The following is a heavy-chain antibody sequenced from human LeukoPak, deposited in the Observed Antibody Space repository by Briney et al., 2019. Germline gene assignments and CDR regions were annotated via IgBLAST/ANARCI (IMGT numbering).Heavy chain of an antibody. CDR3: ARSATLRPNFDC. D-gene: IGHD2-15*01. V-gene: IGHV4-59*12. J-gene: IGHJ4*02. Sequence: PSETLSLTCTVSGSISSYYWSWIRQPPGKGLEWIGSIYYSGSTYYSPALKTRVTISVDTAKNQFSLKLSSVTAADAAVYFCARSATLRPNFDCWGQGTLVTVSS. CDR1: GSISSYY. CDR2: IYYSGST.